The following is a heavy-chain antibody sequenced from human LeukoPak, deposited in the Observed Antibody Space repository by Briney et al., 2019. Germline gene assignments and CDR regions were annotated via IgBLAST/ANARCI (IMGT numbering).Heavy chain of an antibody. CDR3: ARHGRPSSSWIAY. Sequence: GESLKISCKGSGYSFTNHWIGWVRQMPGKGLEWMGFIYPGDSDTRYSPSLQGLVTISADKSINTAYLQWSTLKSSDTAMYFCARHGRPSSSWIAYWGQGTLVTVSS. CDR2: IYPGDSDT. D-gene: IGHD6-13*01. CDR1: GYSFTNHW. J-gene: IGHJ4*02. V-gene: IGHV5-51*01.